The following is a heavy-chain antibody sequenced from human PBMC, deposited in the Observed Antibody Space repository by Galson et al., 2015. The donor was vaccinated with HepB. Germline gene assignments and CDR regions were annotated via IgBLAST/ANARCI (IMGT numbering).Heavy chain of an antibody. CDR1: GFSFSSYV. Sequence: SLRLSCAVSGFSFSSYVMGWVRQAPGKGLEWVSGISGSGGSTHYADSVKGRFTISRDNSKNTLYLQMNNLRAEDTAVYYCAKEGQWFGTNWFDSWGQGTLVTVSS. V-gene: IGHV3-23*01. CDR3: AKEGQWFGTNWFDS. CDR2: ISGSGGST. J-gene: IGHJ5*01. D-gene: IGHD3-10*01.